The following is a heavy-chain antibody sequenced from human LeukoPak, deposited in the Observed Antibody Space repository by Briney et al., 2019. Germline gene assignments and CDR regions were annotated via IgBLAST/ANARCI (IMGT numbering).Heavy chain of an antibody. V-gene: IGHV1-18*01. D-gene: IGHD6-13*01. CDR3: ARDLSIAAAGSGLADY. Sequence: ASVKVSCKASGYTFTSYGISRVRQAPGQGLEWMGWISAYNGNTNYAQKLQGRVTMTTDTSTSTAYMELRSLRSDDTAVYYCARDLSIAAAGSGLADYWGQGTLVTVSS. CDR2: ISAYNGNT. CDR1: GYTFTSYG. J-gene: IGHJ4*02.